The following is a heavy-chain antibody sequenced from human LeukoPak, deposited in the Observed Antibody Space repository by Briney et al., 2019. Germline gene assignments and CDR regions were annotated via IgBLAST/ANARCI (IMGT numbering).Heavy chain of an antibody. V-gene: IGHV3-49*03. CDR1: GFTFGDYA. CDR3: TRDSGAAYYDSSDTLDY. J-gene: IGHJ4*02. CDR2: IRSKAYGGTT. Sequence: GGSLRLSCTASGFTFGDYAMSWFRQAPGKGLEWVGFIRSKAYGGTTEHAASVKGRFTISRDDSKSIAYLQMNSLKTEDTAVYYCTRDSGAAYYDSSDTLDYWGQGTLVTVSS. D-gene: IGHD3-22*01.